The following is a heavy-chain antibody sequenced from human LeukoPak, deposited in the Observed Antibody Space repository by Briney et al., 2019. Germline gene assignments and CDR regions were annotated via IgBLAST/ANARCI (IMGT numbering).Heavy chain of an antibody. CDR3: ARDSYYYDTSGYYYVAGAFDI. V-gene: IGHV3-48*04. CDR1: GFTFSSYT. Sequence: GGSLRLSCAASGFTFSSYTMNWVRQAPEKGLEWVSYISSGSSTIYYADSVRGRFTISRDNAKNSLYLQMNSLRAEDTAVYDWARDSYYYDTSGYYYVAGAFDIWGQGTMVTVSS. CDR2: ISSGSSTI. J-gene: IGHJ3*02. D-gene: IGHD3-22*01.